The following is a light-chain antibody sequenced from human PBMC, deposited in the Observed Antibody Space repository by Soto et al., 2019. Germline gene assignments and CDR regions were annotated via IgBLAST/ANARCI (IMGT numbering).Light chain of an antibody. CDR3: QQYNSYPRT. V-gene: IGKV1-5*01. J-gene: IGKJ1*01. Sequence: DIHMTQSPSTLSASLGDRVTITFRASQSISSWLAWYQQKPGKAPKLLIYDASSLESGVPSRFSGSGSGTEFTLTISSLQPDDFATYYCQQYNSYPRTFGQGTKVDIK. CDR1: QSISSW. CDR2: DAS.